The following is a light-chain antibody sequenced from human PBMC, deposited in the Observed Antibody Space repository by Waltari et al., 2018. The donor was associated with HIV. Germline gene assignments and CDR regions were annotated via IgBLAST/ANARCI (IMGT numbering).Light chain of an antibody. CDR2: AVN. CDR1: PWDIGTYAH. J-gene: IGLJ3*02. V-gene: IGLV2-14*01. Sequence: QSALTQPDSVSGSPGQSITISCTGTPWDIGTYAHSSWYQQHPGKAPKLIIFAVNNRPSGISDRFSGSKSANVASLSISGLQAADEADYYCRSYSRTNTWVFGGGTRLTVL. CDR3: RSYSRTNTWV.